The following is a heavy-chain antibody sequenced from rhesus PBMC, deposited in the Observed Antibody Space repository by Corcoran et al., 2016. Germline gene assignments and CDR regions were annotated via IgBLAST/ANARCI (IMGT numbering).Heavy chain of an antibody. V-gene: IGHV5-20*02. CDR1: GYSFTRYW. CDR2: IYPSDSDP. J-gene: IGHJ2*01. Sequence: EVQLVQSGAEVKRPGASLKISCKHSGYSFTRYWISWVRQMPGKGREWIGAIYPSDSDPRYSPSFQGQVTISADKSISTAYLQWSSLKASDTATYYCATRRSSGSWYFDIWGPGTPITISS. CDR3: ATRRSSGSWYFDI. D-gene: IGHD6-25*01.